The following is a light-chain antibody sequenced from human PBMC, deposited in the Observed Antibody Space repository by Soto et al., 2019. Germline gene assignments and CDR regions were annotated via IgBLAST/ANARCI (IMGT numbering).Light chain of an antibody. V-gene: IGKV1-39*01. CDR3: QQSYSTPPWT. Sequence: DIQMTQSPSSLSASIGDRVTITCRASQSISSYLNWYQQKPGKAPKLLFYATSTLQSGVPSRFTGSGSGTDFSLTISSLQPEDSATYYCQQSYSTPPWTFGQGTKVEIK. CDR2: ATS. CDR1: QSISSY. J-gene: IGKJ1*01.